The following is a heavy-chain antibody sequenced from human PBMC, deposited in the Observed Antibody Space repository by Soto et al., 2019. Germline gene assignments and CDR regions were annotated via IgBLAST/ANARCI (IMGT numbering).Heavy chain of an antibody. CDR3: ASLGRHG. CDR2: IKQDGSEK. D-gene: IGHD3-16*01. Sequence: XVSLRLSCAASGFTFSDPWMDWVRQAPGKGPEWVANIKQDGSEKNYVDSVKGRFTISRDNAKNSLYLQMNSLRAEDTAVYYCASLGRHGWGQGTTVTVSS. CDR1: GFTFSDPW. J-gene: IGHJ6*02. V-gene: IGHV3-7*01.